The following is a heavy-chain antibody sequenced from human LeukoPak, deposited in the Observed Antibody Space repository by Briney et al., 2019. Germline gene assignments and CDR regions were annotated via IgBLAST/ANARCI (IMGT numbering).Heavy chain of an antibody. CDR1: EFSFNNFA. V-gene: IGHV3-30-3*01. CDR3: AREDNPLWFDP. CDR2: ISYDGSIT. D-gene: IGHD5-24*01. J-gene: IGHJ5*02. Sequence: PGGSLRLSCAASEFSFNNFAMYWVRQAPGKGLEWLAVISYDGSITYYADSVNGRFTISRDNSNNTLHLQMNSLRAEDTALYYCAREDNPLWFDPWGQGTLVIVSS.